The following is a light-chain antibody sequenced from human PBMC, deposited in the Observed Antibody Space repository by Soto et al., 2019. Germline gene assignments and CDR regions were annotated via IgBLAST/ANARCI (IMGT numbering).Light chain of an antibody. CDR2: DTS. CDR3: VQRSVWPWT. V-gene: IGKV3-11*01. Sequence: EIVLTQSPATLSLSPGERGTLSCRASQSVGRYLAWYQHKPGQAPRLLIYDTSNRAPGTPGRFGGSGYGTDFTLTISSLEPEDFAVYYCVQRSVWPWTVGQGTKVEV. CDR1: QSVGRY. J-gene: IGKJ1*01.